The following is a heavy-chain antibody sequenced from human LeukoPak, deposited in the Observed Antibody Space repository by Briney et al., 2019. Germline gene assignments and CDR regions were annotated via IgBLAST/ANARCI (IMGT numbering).Heavy chain of an antibody. CDR2: IYHSGST. CDR3: ARGRYYYMDV. V-gene: IGHV4-38-2*02. CDR1: GYSICSADY. J-gene: IGHJ6*03. Sequence: SETLSLTCTVSGYSICSADYWGWIRQPPGKGLEWIGSIYHSGSTYYNPSLKSRDTISLDTTKNQFSLKISPVTAADTGVYYCARGRYYYMDVGGKGTTVTVSS.